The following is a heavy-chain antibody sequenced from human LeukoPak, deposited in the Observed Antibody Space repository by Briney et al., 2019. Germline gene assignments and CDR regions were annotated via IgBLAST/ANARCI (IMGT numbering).Heavy chain of an antibody. CDR2: IYYSGST. V-gene: IGHV4-39*01. D-gene: IGHD3-9*01. J-gene: IGHJ4*02. CDR1: GDSITGSSYY. CDR3: TRGSYDVLTGRSTLGEY. Sequence: SETLSLTCTVSGDSITGSSYYWGWIRQSPGKGLEWIGNIYYSGSTYYNSSLKSRVTISIDTSKIQFSLRLTSVTAADTAVYYCTRGSYDVLTGRSTLGEYWGQGTLVAVSS.